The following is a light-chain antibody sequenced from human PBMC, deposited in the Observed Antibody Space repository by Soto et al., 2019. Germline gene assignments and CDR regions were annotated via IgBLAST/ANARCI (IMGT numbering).Light chain of an antibody. Sequence: QSALTQPASVSGSPGQSITISCTGTSSDVGGYNYVSWYQQHPGKAPKLIIYDVNHRPSGVYNRFSGSKSGNTASLTISVLQAEDEADYYCSSYTSSSILVFGGGTKLTVL. J-gene: IGLJ2*01. CDR3: SSYTSSSILV. CDR1: SSDVGGYNY. CDR2: DVN. V-gene: IGLV2-14*03.